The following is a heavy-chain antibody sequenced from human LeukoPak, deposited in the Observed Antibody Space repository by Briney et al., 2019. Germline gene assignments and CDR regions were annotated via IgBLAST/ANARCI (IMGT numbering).Heavy chain of an antibody. CDR3: ARGYCSGGSCQSLSWFDP. J-gene: IGHJ5*02. D-gene: IGHD2-15*01. CDR2: LNPSGGST. Sequence: ASVKVSCKASGYTFTSYYMHWVRQAPGQGLEWMGILNPSGGSTSYAQKFQGRVTMTRDTSTSTVYMELSSLRSEDTAVYYCARGYCSGGSCQSLSWFDPWGQGTLVTVSS. V-gene: IGHV1-46*01. CDR1: GYTFTSYY.